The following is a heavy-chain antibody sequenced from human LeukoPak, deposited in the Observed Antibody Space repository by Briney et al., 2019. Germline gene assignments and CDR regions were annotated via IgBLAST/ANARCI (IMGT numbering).Heavy chain of an antibody. CDR3: AREVDYDFWSGYYDY. D-gene: IGHD3-3*01. J-gene: IGHJ4*02. V-gene: IGHV1-69*04. Sequence: ASVKVSCKASGYTFTSYGISWVRQAPGQGLEWMGRIIPILGIANYAQKFQGRVTITADKSTSTAYMELSSLRSEDTAVYYCAREVDYDFWSGYYDYWGQGTLVTVSS. CDR1: GYTFTSYG. CDR2: IIPILGIA.